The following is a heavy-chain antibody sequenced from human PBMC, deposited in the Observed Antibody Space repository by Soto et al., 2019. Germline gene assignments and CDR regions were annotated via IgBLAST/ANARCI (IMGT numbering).Heavy chain of an antibody. Sequence: GGPLRLSCAASGFTCSNYWMHWVRQAPGKGLVWVSRINSDGSTAEYADSVKGRFTISRDNAKNTLFLQMNSLRAEDTGVYYCARANAGDPFDYWGQGTLVTVSS. J-gene: IGHJ4*02. D-gene: IGHD7-27*01. CDR1: GFTCSNYW. CDR3: ARANAGDPFDY. V-gene: IGHV3-74*01. CDR2: INSDGSTA.